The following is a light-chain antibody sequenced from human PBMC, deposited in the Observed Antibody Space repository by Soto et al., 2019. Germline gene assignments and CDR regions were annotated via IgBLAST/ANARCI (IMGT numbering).Light chain of an antibody. J-gene: IGLJ1*01. V-gene: IGLV2-14*03. Sequence: QSALPQPASVSGSPGRSITVSCTGTSSDVGAYDYVSWYQHHPGKAPKLMIYDVSYRPSGVSNRFSGSKSGNTASLTISGLQAEDEADYYCSSYTSSSTLVFGTGTKVTVL. CDR2: DVS. CDR1: SSDVGAYDY. CDR3: SSYTSSSTLV.